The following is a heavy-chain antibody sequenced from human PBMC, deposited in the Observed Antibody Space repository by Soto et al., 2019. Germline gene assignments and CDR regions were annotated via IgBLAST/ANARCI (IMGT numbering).Heavy chain of an antibody. CDR2: IYYSGST. V-gene: IGHV4-31*03. D-gene: IGHD4-17*01. CDR1: GGSISSGGYY. Sequence: SETLSLTCTVSGGSISSGGYYWSWIRQHPGKGLEWIGYIYYSGSTYYNPSLKSRVTISVDTSKNQFSLKLSSVTAADTAVYYCARDSRDYGGIPLFDYWGQGTLVTVSS. CDR3: ARDSRDYGGIPLFDY. J-gene: IGHJ4*02.